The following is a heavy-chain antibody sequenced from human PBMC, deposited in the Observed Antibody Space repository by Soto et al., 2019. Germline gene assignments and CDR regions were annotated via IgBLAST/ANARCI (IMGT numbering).Heavy chain of an antibody. CDR2: IYYSGST. CDR3: ARVAILDIVVVPAAHCFDP. V-gene: IGHV4-31*03. J-gene: IGHJ5*02. D-gene: IGHD2-2*03. CDR1: GGSISSGGYY. Sequence: SETLSLTCTVSGGSISSGGYYWSWIRQHPGKGLEWIGYIYYSGSTYYNPSLKSRVTIPVDTSKNQFSLKLSSVTAADTAVYYCARVAILDIVVVPAAHCFDPWGQGTLVTVSS.